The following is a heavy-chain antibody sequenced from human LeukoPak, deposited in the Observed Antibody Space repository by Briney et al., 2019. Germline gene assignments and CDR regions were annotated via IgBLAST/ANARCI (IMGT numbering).Heavy chain of an antibody. CDR1: GFTFSSYG. J-gene: IGHJ4*02. D-gene: IGHD3-10*01. CDR3: AKDLSKGLLYRRGMYYFDY. Sequence: GGSLRLSCAASGFTFSSYGKHWVRQAPGKGLEWVAFIRYDGSNKYYADSVKGRFTISRDNSKNTLYLQMNSLRAEDTAVYYCAKDLSKGLLYRRGMYYFDYWGQGTLVTVSS. V-gene: IGHV3-30*02. CDR2: IRYDGSNK.